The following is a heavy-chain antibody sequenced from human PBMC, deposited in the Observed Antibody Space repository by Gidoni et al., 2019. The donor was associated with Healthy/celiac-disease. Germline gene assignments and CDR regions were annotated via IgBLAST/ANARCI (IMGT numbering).Heavy chain of an antibody. CDR2: SSSSSSYI. D-gene: IGHD2-15*01. J-gene: IGHJ5*02. CDR3: ARGGDIVVVVAAFWCDP. V-gene: IGHV3-21*01. Sequence: EVQLVESGGGLVKPGGSLRLSCSASGFTFSSYSRNWVRQAPGKGLEWVASSSSSSSYIDEADSVKGRLTISRDNAKNSLYLQMNSLRDEDTAVYYCARGGDIVVVVAAFWCDPWGQGTLVTVSS. CDR1: GFTFSSYS.